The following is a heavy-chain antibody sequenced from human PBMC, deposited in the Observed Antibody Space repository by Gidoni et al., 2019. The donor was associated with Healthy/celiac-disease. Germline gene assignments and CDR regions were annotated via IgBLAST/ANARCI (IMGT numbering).Heavy chain of an antibody. CDR2: ISGSGGST. J-gene: IGHJ4*02. D-gene: IGHD6-13*01. CDR1: GFTSRSHA. CDR3: AKGQFGGAAGTLTVTVFDY. V-gene: IGHV3-23*01. Sequence: EVQSLAPGVASVLLGGSLRLSCAASGFTSRSHAISWVLQAPGKGLGGVSAISGSGGSTSHGNPVKGRLHNSRANSKNTLYLQMNSLRAGDTDVYYCAKGQFGGAAGTLTVTVFDYWGQGTLVNVSS.